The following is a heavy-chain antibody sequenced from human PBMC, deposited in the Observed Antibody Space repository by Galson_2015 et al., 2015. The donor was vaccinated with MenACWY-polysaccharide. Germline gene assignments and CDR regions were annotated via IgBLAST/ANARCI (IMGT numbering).Heavy chain of an antibody. CDR1: GFPFSGSW. V-gene: IGHV3-7*01. D-gene: IGHD3-3*01. Sequence: SLRLSCAASGFPFSGSWMTWVRQAPGKGLEWVATIKQSGTEIYYVDSLEGRFTISRDNAKNSLYLQMNSLRDEDTAVYYCARVPFWRGYFPFDFRGPGTLVP. CDR3: ARVPFWRGYFPFDF. J-gene: IGHJ3*01. CDR2: IKQSGTEI.